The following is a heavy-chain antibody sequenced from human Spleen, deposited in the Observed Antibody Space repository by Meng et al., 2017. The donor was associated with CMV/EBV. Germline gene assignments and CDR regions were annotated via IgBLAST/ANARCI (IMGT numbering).Heavy chain of an antibody. CDR1: GFTFSDYT. CDR2: ISSSSTYI. D-gene: IGHD6-19*01. V-gene: IGHV3-21*01. J-gene: IGHJ4*02. CDR3: ARVVGIAVAGPLDY. Sequence: SGFTFSDYTMNWVRQAPGKGLEWVSSISSSSTYIFYADSLKGRFTISRDSAKNSLYLQINSLRVEDTAVYYCARVVGIAVAGPLDYWGQGILVTVSS.